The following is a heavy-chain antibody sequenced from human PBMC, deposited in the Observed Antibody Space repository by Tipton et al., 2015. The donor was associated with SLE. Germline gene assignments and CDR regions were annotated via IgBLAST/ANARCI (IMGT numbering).Heavy chain of an antibody. CDR2: IYYTGST. J-gene: IGHJ6*02. D-gene: IGHD3-22*01. V-gene: IGHV4-39*06. CDR1: GGSITSTSYY. CDR3: ARVAGEGYDSSGYYQNYAFHMDV. Sequence: GLVKPSETLSLTCTVSGGSITSTSYYWGWIRQPPGKGLEWIGNIYYTGSTFYNPSLKSRVTMSIDTSKKQFALKLRSVTAADTATYHCARVAGEGYDSSGYYQNYAFHMDVWGQGTTVTVSS.